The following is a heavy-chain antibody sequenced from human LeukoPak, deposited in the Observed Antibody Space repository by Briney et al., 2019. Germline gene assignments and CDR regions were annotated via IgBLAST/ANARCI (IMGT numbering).Heavy chain of an antibody. CDR1: GFTFSSYA. J-gene: IGHJ4*02. V-gene: IGHV3-30-3*01. CDR3: VRDSSSFSYYFDY. CDR2: ISYDGINK. Sequence: GGSLRLSCAASGFTFSSYALHWVRQAPGKGLEWVAVISYDGINKYYADSVKGRFTISRDNSKNTLYLQMNSLRAEDTAVYYCVRDSSSFSYYFDYWGQGTLVTVSS. D-gene: IGHD6-19*01.